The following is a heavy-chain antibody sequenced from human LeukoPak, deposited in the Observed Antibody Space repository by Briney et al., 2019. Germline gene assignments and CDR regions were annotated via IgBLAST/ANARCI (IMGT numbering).Heavy chain of an antibody. Sequence: GGSLRLSCAASGFTLSSYWMSWVRQALGKGLEWVANIKQDGSEKYYVDSVKSRLTISKENAKNSLYLQMNSLRAEDTSVYYCASVPPCSGGSCYWYYFDYWGQGTLVTVSS. D-gene: IGHD2-15*01. V-gene: IGHV3-7*01. CDR1: GFTLSSYW. CDR2: IKQDGSEK. CDR3: ASVPPCSGGSCYWYYFDY. J-gene: IGHJ4*02.